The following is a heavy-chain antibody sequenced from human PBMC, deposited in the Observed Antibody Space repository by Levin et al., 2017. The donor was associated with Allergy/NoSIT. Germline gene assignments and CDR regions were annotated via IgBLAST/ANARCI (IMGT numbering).Heavy chain of an antibody. Sequence: EASVKVSCKASGGTFSSYAISWVRQAPGQGLEWMGGIIPIFGTANYAQKFQGRVTITADESTSTAYMELSSLRSEDTAVYYCANQYYDILTGYPKDYYYYGMDVWGQGTTVTVSS. CDR1: GGTFSSYA. J-gene: IGHJ6*02. V-gene: IGHV1-69*13. CDR3: ANQYYDILTGYPKDYYYYGMDV. D-gene: IGHD3-9*01. CDR2: IIPIFGTA.